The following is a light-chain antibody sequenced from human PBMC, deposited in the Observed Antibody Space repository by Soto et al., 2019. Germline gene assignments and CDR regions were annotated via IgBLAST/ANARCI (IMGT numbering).Light chain of an antibody. CDR1: QSINRH. CDR3: QQYNNWPIT. Sequence: EIVLTQSPATLSLSPGERATLSCRASQSINRHLAWYRQKPGQAPRLLIYGASTRATGIPARFSGSGSGTEFTLTISSLQSEDFAVYYCQQYNNWPITFGQGTRLEIK. V-gene: IGKV3-15*01. J-gene: IGKJ5*01. CDR2: GAS.